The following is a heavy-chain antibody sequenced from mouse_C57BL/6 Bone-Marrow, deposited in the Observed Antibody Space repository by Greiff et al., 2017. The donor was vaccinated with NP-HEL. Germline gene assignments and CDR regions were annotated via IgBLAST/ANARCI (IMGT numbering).Heavy chain of an antibody. CDR2: ISDGGSYT. J-gene: IGHJ4*01. CDR3: ARDPITTVVATMDY. V-gene: IGHV5-4*01. D-gene: IGHD1-1*01. Sequence: DVMLVESGGGLVKPGGSLKLSCAASGFTFSSYAMSWVRQTPEKRLEWVATISDGGSYTYYQDNVKGRFTISRDNAKNNLYLQLSHLKSEDTAMYYCARDPITTVVATMDYWGQGTSVTVSS. CDR1: GFTFSSYA.